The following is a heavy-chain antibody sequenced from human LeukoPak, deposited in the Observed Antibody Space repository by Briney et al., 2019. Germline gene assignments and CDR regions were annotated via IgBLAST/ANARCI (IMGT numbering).Heavy chain of an antibody. CDR3: ARLNGSGSYYSPFDY. D-gene: IGHD3-10*01. V-gene: IGHV4-4*02. J-gene: IGHJ4*02. CDR2: IYHSGST. CDR1: GGSISSSNW. Sequence: PSGTLSLTCAVSGGSISSSNWWSWVRQPPGKGLEWIGEIYHSGSTNYNPSLKSRVTISVDKSKNQFSLKLSSVTAADTAVYYCARLNGSGSYYSPFDYWGQGTLVTVSS.